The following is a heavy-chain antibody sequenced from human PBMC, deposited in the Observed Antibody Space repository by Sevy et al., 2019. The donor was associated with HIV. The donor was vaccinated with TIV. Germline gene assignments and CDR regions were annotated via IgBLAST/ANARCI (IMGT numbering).Heavy chain of an antibody. CDR2: ISAYNGKT. Sequence: ASVKVSCKASGYTFTSYGISWVRQAPGQGLEWMGWISAYNGKTNYAQKLQGRVTMTTDTSTSTAYMELRSLRSDDTAVYYCARDRSYYDSSGYYGYWGQGTLVTVSS. CDR3: ARDRSYYDSSGYYGY. D-gene: IGHD3-22*01. CDR1: GYTFTSYG. V-gene: IGHV1-18*04. J-gene: IGHJ4*02.